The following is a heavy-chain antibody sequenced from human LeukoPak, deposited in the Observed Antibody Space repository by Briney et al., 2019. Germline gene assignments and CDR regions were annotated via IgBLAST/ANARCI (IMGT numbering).Heavy chain of an antibody. CDR3: AREPRHYYDSSGVDY. CDR1: GYTFTSYA. V-gene: IGHV7-4-1*02. CDR2: INTNTGNP. Sequence: ASVKVSCKASGYTFTSYAMNWVRQAPGQGLEWMGWINTNTGNPTYAQGFTGRFVFSLDTSVSTAYLQISSLKAEDTAVYYCAREPRHYYDSSGVDYWGQGTLVTVSS. D-gene: IGHD3-22*01. J-gene: IGHJ4*02.